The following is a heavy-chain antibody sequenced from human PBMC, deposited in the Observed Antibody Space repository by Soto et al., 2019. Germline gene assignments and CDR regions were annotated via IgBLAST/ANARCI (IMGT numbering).Heavy chain of an antibody. CDR3: ARADIVVVSAALGNYYGLDV. V-gene: IGHV4-59*01. CDR2: IFYSGST. D-gene: IGHD2-2*01. CDR1: GGSLSGYH. Sequence: PSETLSLTCTVSGGSLSGYHWSWIRQPPGKGLEWIGYIFYSGSTSYNPSLKSRVTISVDTSKNQFSLKVNSVTAADTAVYYCARADIVVVSAALGNYYGLDVWGQGTTVTVSS. J-gene: IGHJ6*02.